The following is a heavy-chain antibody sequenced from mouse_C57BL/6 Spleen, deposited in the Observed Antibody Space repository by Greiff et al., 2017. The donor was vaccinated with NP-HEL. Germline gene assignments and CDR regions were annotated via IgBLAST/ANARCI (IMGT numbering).Heavy chain of an antibody. J-gene: IGHJ1*03. D-gene: IGHD2-14*01. CDR2: ISYSGST. CDR3: ARGHRGYFDV. CDR1: GYSITSGYD. Sequence: EVQRVESGPGMVKPSQSLSLTCTVPGYSITSGYDWHWLRHFPGNKLEWMGYISYSGSTNYNPSLKSRISITHDTSKNHFFLKLNSVTTEDTATYYCARGHRGYFDVWGTGTTVTVSS. V-gene: IGHV3-1*01.